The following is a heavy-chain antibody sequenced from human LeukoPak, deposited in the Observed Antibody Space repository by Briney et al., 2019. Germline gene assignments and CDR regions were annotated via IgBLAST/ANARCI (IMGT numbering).Heavy chain of an antibody. D-gene: IGHD1-26*01. CDR2: IYHSGSGST. V-gene: IGHV4-30-2*01. CDR1: GGSTSSGGHS. J-gene: IGHJ4*02. CDR3: ASGSYKDPIDY. Sequence: PSQTLSLTCTVSGGSTSSGGHSWSWIRQPPGKGLEWIGYIYHSGSGSTYYNPSLKSRVTISIDKSKNQFSLKLNSVTAADTAVYYCASGSYKDPIDYWGQGTLVTVSS.